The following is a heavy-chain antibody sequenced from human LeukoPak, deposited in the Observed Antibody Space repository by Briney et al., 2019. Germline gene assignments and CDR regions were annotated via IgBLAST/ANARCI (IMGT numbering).Heavy chain of an antibody. CDR3: AREVYYYDSSGYYQYYYYYMDV. J-gene: IGHJ6*03. Sequence: PSETLSLTCAVYGGSFSGYYWSWIRQPPGKGLEWIGEINHSGSTNYNPSLKSRVTISVDTSKNQFSLKLSSVTAADKAVYYRAREVYYYDSSGYYQYYYYYMDVWGKGTTVTVSS. V-gene: IGHV4-34*01. CDR1: GGSFSGYY. D-gene: IGHD3-22*01. CDR2: INHSGST.